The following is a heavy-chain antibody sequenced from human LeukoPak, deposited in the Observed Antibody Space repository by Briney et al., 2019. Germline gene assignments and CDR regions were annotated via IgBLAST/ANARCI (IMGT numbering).Heavy chain of an antibody. Sequence: SETLSLTCTVSGGYISSYYWSWIRQPPGKGLEWIGYIHYSGSTNYNPSLKSRVTISLDTSKNQFSLKLSSVTAADTAVYYCARVRTGYCSSTSCYRDYYYYYMDVWGKGTTVTISS. V-gene: IGHV4-59*01. CDR1: GGYISSYY. CDR2: IHYSGST. CDR3: ARVRTGYCSSTSCYRDYYYYYMDV. D-gene: IGHD2-2*01. J-gene: IGHJ6*03.